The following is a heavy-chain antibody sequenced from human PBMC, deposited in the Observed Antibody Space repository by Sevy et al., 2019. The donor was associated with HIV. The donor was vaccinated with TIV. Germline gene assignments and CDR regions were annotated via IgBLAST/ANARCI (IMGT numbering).Heavy chain of an antibody. CDR3: TRRPLTWIQLWFFDY. CDR1: GFTFSKYS. D-gene: IGHD5-18*01. CDR2: IRSKAYGGTT. Sequence: GGSLRLSCAASGFTFSKYSMSWVRQAPGKGLEWVGFIRSKAYGGTTEYAASVKGRFTISRDDSKSIAYLQMNSLKTEDTAVYYCTRRPLTWIQLWFFDYWGQGTLVTVSS. J-gene: IGHJ4*01. V-gene: IGHV3-49*04.